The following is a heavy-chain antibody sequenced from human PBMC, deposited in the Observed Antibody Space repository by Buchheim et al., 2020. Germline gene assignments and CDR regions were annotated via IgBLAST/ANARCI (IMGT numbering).Heavy chain of an antibody. J-gene: IGHJ4*02. CDR1: GFTVSSNY. CDR2: IYSGGST. D-gene: IGHD3-22*01. V-gene: IGHV3-66*02. Sequence: EVQLVESGGGLVQPGRSLRLSCAASGFTVSSNYMSWVRQAPGKGLEWVSVIYSGGSTYYAASVKGRFTISRDNSKNTLSLQMNSLRAEDTAVYYCARESGYYDSSGFGPHWGQGTL. CDR3: ARESGYYDSSGFGPH.